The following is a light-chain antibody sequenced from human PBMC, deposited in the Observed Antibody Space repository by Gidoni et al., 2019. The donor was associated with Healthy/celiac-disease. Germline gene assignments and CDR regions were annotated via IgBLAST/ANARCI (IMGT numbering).Light chain of an antibody. CDR2: SAS. J-gene: IGKJ3*01. Sequence: DIQITQSPSSLSPSVGDSVTITCRASQGISNYLAWYQQKSGKVPKLLIYSASTWQSGVPSRFSGSGSGTEFTLTISSLQPEDVATDYCQKYNSAPATFGPGTKVDIK. CDR3: QKYNSAPAT. V-gene: IGKV1-27*01. CDR1: QGISNY.